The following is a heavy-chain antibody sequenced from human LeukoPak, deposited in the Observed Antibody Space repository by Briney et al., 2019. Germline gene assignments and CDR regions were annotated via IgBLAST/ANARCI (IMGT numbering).Heavy chain of an antibody. V-gene: IGHV4-4*08. J-gene: IGHJ2*01. CDR3: ARRAYYDSSGYYPTSGYFDL. CDR1: GGSIFSYY. Sequence: SETLSLTCTVSGGSIFSYYWNWIRPPPGKGLKWIGYIYSNGITNYSPSLRSRGTISIATSKNQFSLRLRSVTAADTAIYYCARRAYYDSSGYYPTSGYFDLWGRGTLVTVSS. CDR2: IYSNGIT. D-gene: IGHD3-22*01.